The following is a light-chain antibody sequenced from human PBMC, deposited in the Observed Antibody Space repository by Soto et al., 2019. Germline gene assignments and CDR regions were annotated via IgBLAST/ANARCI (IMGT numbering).Light chain of an antibody. CDR2: DVN. J-gene: IGLJ3*02. Sequence: QPVLTQPRSVSGSPGQSVTISCTGTSSDVDAYNYVSWYQQHPGNAPKLIIFDVNKRPSGVPDRFSGSKSDNTASLTISGLQPDDEADYFCCSYGGSYTWVFGGGTKLTVL. V-gene: IGLV2-11*01. CDR1: SSDVDAYNY. CDR3: CSYGGSYTWV.